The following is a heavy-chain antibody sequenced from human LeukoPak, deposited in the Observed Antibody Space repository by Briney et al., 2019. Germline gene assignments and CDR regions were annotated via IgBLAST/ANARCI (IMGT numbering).Heavy chain of an antibody. CDR2: IYSGGST. D-gene: IGHD2-15*01. CDR1: GFTVSSNY. CDR3: ASDYCSGGSCYLD. J-gene: IGHJ4*02. Sequence: GGSLRLSCAAPGFTVSSNYMSWVRQAPGKGLEWVSVIYSGGSTYYADSVKGRFTISRDNSKNTLYLQMNSLRAEDTAVYYCASDYCSGGSCYLDWGQGTLVTVSS. V-gene: IGHV3-66*01.